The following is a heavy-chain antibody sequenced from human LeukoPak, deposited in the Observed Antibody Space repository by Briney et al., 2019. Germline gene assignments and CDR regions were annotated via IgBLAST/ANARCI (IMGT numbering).Heavy chain of an antibody. J-gene: IGHJ3*02. CDR3: ARDDGGNFNDAFDI. Sequence: GGSLRLSCAASGFTFNTYGMSWVRQAPGKGLEWVSGISGSGGAKYYADSVKGRFTISRDNAKKSLYLQMNSLRAEDTAVYYCARDDGGNFNDAFDIWGQGTMVTVSS. CDR2: ISGSGGAK. D-gene: IGHD4-23*01. CDR1: GFTFNTYG. V-gene: IGHV3-48*04.